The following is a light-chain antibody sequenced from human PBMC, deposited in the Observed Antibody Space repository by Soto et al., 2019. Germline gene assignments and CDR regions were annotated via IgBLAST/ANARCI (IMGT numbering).Light chain of an antibody. Sequence: EIVLTQSPGTPSLSPGERATLSCRASQSVSSSYLAWYQQKPGQAPRLLIYGASTRATGIPDRFSGSGSGTDFTLTISRLEPEDSAVYYCQQYGSSPTWTFGQGTKVDIK. CDR3: QQYGSSPTWT. J-gene: IGKJ1*01. CDR1: QSVSSSY. CDR2: GAS. V-gene: IGKV3-20*01.